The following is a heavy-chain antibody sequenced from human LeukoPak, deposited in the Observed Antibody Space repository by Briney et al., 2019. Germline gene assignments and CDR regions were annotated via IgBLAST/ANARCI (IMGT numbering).Heavy chain of an antibody. V-gene: IGHV3-33*06. CDR2: IWYDGSNK. J-gene: IGHJ4*02. Sequence: GGSLRLSCAASGFTFSNYGMHWVRQAPGKGLEWVALIWYDGSNKYYTDSVKGRFTISRDNSKNTLYLQMNSLRAEDTAVYYCAKQISLDYWGQGTLVTVSS. D-gene: IGHD2/OR15-2a*01. CDR3: AKQISLDY. CDR1: GFTFSNYG.